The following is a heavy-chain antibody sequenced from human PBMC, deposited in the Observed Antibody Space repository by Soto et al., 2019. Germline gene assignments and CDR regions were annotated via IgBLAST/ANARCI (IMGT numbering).Heavy chain of an antibody. CDR2: IWNDGSHA. Sequence: GGSLGLSCEGSGFPFRSYGIQWVRQAPGKGLEWLGLIWNDGSHAYYADSVKGRFTISRDNSKNTVFLQVSNLRAEDTAVYFCARDQTDSGGYSDSWGQGTLVTVSS. CDR3: ARDQTDSGGYSDS. J-gene: IGHJ4*02. D-gene: IGHD2-15*01. CDR1: GFPFRSYG. V-gene: IGHV3-33*01.